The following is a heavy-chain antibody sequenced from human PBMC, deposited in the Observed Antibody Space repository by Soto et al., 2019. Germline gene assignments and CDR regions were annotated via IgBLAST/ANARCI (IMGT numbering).Heavy chain of an antibody. CDR2: INSDGSST. CDR3: ARDSYDFWSGYYSPDAFDI. Sequence: GGSLRLSCAASGFTFSSYWMHWVRQAPGKGLVWVSRINSDGSSTSYADSVKGRFTISRDNAKNTLYLQMNSLRAEDTAVYYCARDSYDFWSGYYSPDAFDIWGQGTMVTVSS. V-gene: IGHV3-74*01. D-gene: IGHD3-3*01. CDR1: GFTFSSYW. J-gene: IGHJ3*02.